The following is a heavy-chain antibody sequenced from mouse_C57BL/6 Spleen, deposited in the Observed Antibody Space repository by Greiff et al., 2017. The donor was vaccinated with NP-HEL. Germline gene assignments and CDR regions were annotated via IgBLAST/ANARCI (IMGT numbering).Heavy chain of an antibody. Sequence: QVQLQQPGAELVRPGSSVKLSCKASGYTFTSYWMHWVKQRPIQGLEWIGNIDPSDSETHYNQKFKDKATLTVDKSSSTAYMQLSSLTSEDSAVYYCARGGYYGSSPKYFDVWGTGTTVTVSS. CDR1: GYTFTSYW. CDR3: ARGGYYGSSPKYFDV. D-gene: IGHD1-1*01. J-gene: IGHJ1*03. CDR2: IDPSDSET. V-gene: IGHV1-52*01.